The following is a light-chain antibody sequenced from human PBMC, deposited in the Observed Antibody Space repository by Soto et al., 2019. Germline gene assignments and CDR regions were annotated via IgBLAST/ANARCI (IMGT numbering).Light chain of an antibody. V-gene: IGKV3-11*01. CDR1: QNIRTY. CDR3: QQRSDGPIT. CDR2: DAS. J-gene: IGKJ5*01. Sequence: GLSQSPATLSFSPGERATLSCRASQNIRTYLAWYQQKPGQAPRLLIYDASNMATGVPARFSGSGSGTDFTLTIGNLEPEDFAVYYCQQRSDGPITFGQGTRLEIK.